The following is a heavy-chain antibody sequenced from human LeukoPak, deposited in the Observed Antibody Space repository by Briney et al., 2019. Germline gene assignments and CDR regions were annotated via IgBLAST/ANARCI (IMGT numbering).Heavy chain of an antibody. V-gene: IGHV3-30*18. CDR3: AKEDVSGWYGVDY. J-gene: IGHJ4*02. D-gene: IGHD6-19*01. Sequence: PGGSLRLSRAASGFTFSNYGMHWVRQAPGKGLEWVALVSYDTINKYYQDSVKGRFTISRDNSKNTVYLQLDSLRADDTAVYYCAKEDVSGWYGVDYWGQGTLATVSS. CDR1: GFTFSNYG. CDR2: VSYDTINK.